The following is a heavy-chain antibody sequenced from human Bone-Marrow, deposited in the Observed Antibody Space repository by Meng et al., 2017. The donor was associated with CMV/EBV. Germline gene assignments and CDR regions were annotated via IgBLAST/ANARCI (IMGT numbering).Heavy chain of an antibody. J-gene: IGHJ4*02. CDR1: GFTFSSYW. CDR3: ARGSTVTTLRPY. D-gene: IGHD4-17*01. Sequence: GESLKISCAASGFTFSSYWMHWVRQAPGKGLVWVSRINSDGSSTSYADSVKGRFTISRDNAKNTLYLQMNSLRAEDTAVYYCARGSTVTTLRPYWGQGTRVTVSS. CDR2: INSDGSST. V-gene: IGHV3-74*01.